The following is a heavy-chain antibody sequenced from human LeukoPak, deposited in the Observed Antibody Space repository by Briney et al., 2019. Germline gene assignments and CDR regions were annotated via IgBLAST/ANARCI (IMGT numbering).Heavy chain of an antibody. CDR3: AREGGPYRPLDY. Sequence: SETLSLTCTPSGGSLSGDNYYWSWIRQPPGKGLQWIAYISLSGSTNYNPSLKSRVTISLDTSKNQFSLRLTSVTAADTAVYYCAREGGPYRPLDYSGQGTLVTVSS. J-gene: IGHJ4*02. CDR1: GGSLSGDNYY. V-gene: IGHV4-61*01. CDR2: ISLSGST.